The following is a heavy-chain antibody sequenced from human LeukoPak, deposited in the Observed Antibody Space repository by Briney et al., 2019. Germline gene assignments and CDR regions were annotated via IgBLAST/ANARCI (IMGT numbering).Heavy chain of an antibody. J-gene: IGHJ6*02. D-gene: IGHD3-3*01. Sequence: GGSLRRSCAASGFTFSSYSMNWVRQAPGKGLEWVSSISSSSSYIYYADSVKGRFTISRDNAKNSLYLQMNSLRAEDTAVYYCARAGFFERKHYGMDVWGQGTTVTVSS. V-gene: IGHV3-21*03. CDR3: ARAGFFERKHYGMDV. CDR2: ISSSSSYI. CDR1: GFTFSSYS.